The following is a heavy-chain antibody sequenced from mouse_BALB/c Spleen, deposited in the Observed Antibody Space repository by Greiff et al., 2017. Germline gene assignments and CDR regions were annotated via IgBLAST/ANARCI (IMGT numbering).Heavy chain of an antibody. CDR2: ISDGGSYT. Sequence: EVKVVESGGGLVKPGGSLKLSCAASGFTFSDYYMYWVRQTPEKRLEWVATISDGGSYTYYPDSVKGRFTISRDNAKNNLYLQMSSLKSEDTAMYYCARGGDVGYYAMDDWGQGTSVTVSS. V-gene: IGHV5-4*02. J-gene: IGHJ4*01. CDR3: ARGGDVGYYAMDD. CDR1: GFTFSDYY.